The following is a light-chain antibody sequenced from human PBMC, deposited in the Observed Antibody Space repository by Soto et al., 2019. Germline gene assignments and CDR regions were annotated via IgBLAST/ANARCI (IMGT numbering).Light chain of an antibody. CDR3: QQYGSSPLIT. CDR1: QCLSASD. J-gene: IGKJ5*01. Sequence: EIFLSQSPGTLSLPPGQRATLSCRSIQCLSASDIAWYQQKPGQAPKFLIYGVSSRATGIPDRFSGSGSGTDFTLTISRLEPEDFAVYHCQQYGSSPLITFGQGTRLEIK. CDR2: GVS. V-gene: IGKV3-20*01.